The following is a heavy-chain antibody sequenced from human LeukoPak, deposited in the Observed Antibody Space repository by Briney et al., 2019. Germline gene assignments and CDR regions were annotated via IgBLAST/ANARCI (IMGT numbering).Heavy chain of an antibody. CDR1: GYTFTDSY. CDR3: ARIRDGYNDAYDL. CDR2: IDPDGGNT. J-gene: IGHJ3*01. V-gene: IGHV1-46*01. Sequence: ASVEVSCKASGYTFTDSYVHWVRQAPGQVLEWMGLIDPDGGNTNYAQNFQGRVTSTRDTSTSTLYMELSSLRSEDTAIYYCARIRDGYNDAYDLWGQGTVVTVPS. D-gene: IGHD5-24*01.